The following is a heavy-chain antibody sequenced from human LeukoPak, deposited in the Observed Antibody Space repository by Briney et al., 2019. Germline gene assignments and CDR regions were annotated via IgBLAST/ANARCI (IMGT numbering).Heavy chain of an antibody. D-gene: IGHD6-13*01. Sequence: ASVTVSFKASGYTFTSYDINWVRQATGQGLEWMGWMNPNSGNTGYAQKLQGRVTMTTDTSTSTAYMELRSLRSDDTAVYYCAREEGIAAAGIFDYWGQGTLVTVSS. CDR2: MNPNSGNT. CDR3: AREEGIAAAGIFDY. V-gene: IGHV1-8*01. J-gene: IGHJ4*02. CDR1: GYTFTSYD.